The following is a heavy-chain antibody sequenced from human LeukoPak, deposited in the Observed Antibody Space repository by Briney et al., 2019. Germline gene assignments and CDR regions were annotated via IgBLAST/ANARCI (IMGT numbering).Heavy chain of an antibody. J-gene: IGHJ5*02. V-gene: IGHV3-23*01. D-gene: IGHD2-21*02. CDR3: VREAGYCASVCLKSNWFDP. Sequence: PGGSLRLSCAASGFPFSRHAMSWVRQPPGKGLEWVSAISNGKTYYAYSVRGRFTISRDDSKNTVYLQMNSLRDEDTALYYCVREAGYCASVCLKSNWFDPWGQGTLVTVSS. CDR1: GFPFSRHA. CDR2: ISNGKT.